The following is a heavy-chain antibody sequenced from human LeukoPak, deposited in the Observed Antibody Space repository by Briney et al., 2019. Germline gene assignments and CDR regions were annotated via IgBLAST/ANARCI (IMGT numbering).Heavy chain of an antibody. Sequence: GRSLRLSCAASGFTFSSYGMHWVRQAPGKGLEGVAVIWYDGSNKYYADSVKGRFTISRDNSKNTLYLQMNSLRVEDTAVYYCARASGVQWLVPPWFDPWGQGTLVTVSS. CDR2: IWYDGSNK. CDR3: ARASGVQWLVPPWFDP. J-gene: IGHJ5*02. CDR1: GFTFSSYG. V-gene: IGHV3-33*01. D-gene: IGHD6-19*01.